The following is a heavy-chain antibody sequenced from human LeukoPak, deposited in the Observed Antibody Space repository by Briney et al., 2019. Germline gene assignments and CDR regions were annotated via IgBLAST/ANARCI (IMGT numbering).Heavy chain of an antibody. J-gene: IGHJ4*02. Sequence: SQTLSLTCTMPLGSITRGDYYSGWIRQPPGKGLEWIGSIYHSGSTFYNPSLNSRVTISVDTSKNQFSLKLSSVTAADTAVYYCANYDSSGGRYYWGQGTLVTVSS. V-gene: IGHV4-39*01. CDR3: ANYDSSGGRYY. CDR2: IYHSGST. D-gene: IGHD3-22*01. CDR1: LGSITRGDYY.